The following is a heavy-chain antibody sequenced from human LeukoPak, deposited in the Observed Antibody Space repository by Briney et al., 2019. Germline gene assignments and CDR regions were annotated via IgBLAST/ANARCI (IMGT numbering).Heavy chain of an antibody. CDR3: ARDSNYYDSSGYYWEY. J-gene: IGHJ4*02. CDR1: GFTFSSYA. CDR2: ISHDGSNK. D-gene: IGHD3-22*01. Sequence: GGSLRLSCAASGFTFSSYAMHWVRQAPGKGLEWVAVISHDGSNKYYADSVKGRFTISRDNSKNTLYLQMNSLRAEDTAVYYCARDSNYYDSSGYYWEYWGQGTLVTVSS. V-gene: IGHV3-30-3*01.